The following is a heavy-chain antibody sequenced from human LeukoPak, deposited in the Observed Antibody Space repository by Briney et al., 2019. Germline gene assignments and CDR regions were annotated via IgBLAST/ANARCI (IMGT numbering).Heavy chain of an antibody. Sequence: GGSLRLSCAASGFSFSSYAMNWVRQAPGKGLEWVSVISDSGGSTYYADSVKDRFTISRDNSKSTLYLQMNSLRAEDTAMYYCAKAHADGSGSFLRPLDVWGQGTTVTVSS. J-gene: IGHJ6*02. V-gene: IGHV3-23*01. CDR3: AKAHADGSGSFLRPLDV. CDR2: ISDSGGST. D-gene: IGHD3-10*01. CDR1: GFSFSSYA.